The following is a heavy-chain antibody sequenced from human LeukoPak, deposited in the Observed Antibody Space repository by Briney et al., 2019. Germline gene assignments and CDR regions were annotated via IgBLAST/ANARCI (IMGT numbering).Heavy chain of an antibody. Sequence: GGSLRLSCAASGFTFGRSWMDRVRQAPGKGLEWVANIKEDGSETYYVDSAKGRFTISRDNAKSSLYLQMDRLRVEDTAIYYCSRSLNNWGQGTLVTVSS. J-gene: IGHJ4*02. CDR2: IKEDGSET. CDR3: SRSLNN. V-gene: IGHV3-7*01. CDR1: GFTFGRSW.